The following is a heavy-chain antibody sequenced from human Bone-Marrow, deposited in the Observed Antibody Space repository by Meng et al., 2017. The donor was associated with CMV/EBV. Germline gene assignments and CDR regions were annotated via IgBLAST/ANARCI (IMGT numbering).Heavy chain of an antibody. CDR1: GYTFTSYG. D-gene: IGHD6-6*01. V-gene: IGHV1-18*01. Sequence: ASVKVSCKASGYTFTSYGISWVRQAPGQGLEWMGWISAYNGNTNYAQKLQGRVTMTTDTSTSTAYMELRSLRSDDTAVYYCARDGGGASSSTRYGMDVWGQGTTVTASS. CDR3: ARDGGGASSSTRYGMDV. CDR2: ISAYNGNT. J-gene: IGHJ6*02.